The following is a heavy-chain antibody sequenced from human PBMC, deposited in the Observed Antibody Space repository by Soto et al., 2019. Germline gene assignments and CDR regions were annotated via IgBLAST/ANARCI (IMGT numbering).Heavy chain of an antibody. V-gene: IGHV4-31*03. CDR1: GGSISSGGYY. J-gene: IGHJ2*01. Sequence: QVQLQESGPGLVKPSQTLSLTCTVSGGSISSGGYYWSWIRQHPGKGLEWIGYIYYSGSTYYNPSLRSRVTISVDTSKNQFSLKLSSVTAADTAVYYCARGGDYGDYIRGDYYWYFDLWGRGTLVTVSS. CDR2: IYYSGST. D-gene: IGHD4-17*01. CDR3: ARGGDYGDYIRGDYYWYFDL.